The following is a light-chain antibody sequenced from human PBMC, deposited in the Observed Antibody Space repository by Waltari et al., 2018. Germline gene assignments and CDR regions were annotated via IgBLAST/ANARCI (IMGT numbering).Light chain of an antibody. CDR3: SSYTSTSTFV. V-gene: IGLV2-14*01. Sequence: QSALTQPASVSGSPGQSITISCTGTSSDVGGSNYVSWYQQHPGKAPKLMIFDVTKRPSGVSNRFSGSKSGNTASLTISGLQAEDEADYYCSSYTSTSTFVFGTGTNVTVL. CDR2: DVT. J-gene: IGLJ1*01. CDR1: SSDVGGSNY.